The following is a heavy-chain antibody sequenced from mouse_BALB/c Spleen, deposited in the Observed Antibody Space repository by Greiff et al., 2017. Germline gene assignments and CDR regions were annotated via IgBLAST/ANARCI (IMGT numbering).Heavy chain of an antibody. CDR3: TRFYDYPDY. Sequence: LQQPGSELVRPGASVKLSCKASGYTFTSYWMHWVKQRPGQGLEWIGNIYPGSGSTNYDEKFKSKATLTVDTSSSTAYMQLSSLTSEDSAVYYCTRFYDYPDYWGQGTTLTVSS. V-gene: IGHV1S22*01. CDR2: IYPGSGST. CDR1: GYTFTSYW. J-gene: IGHJ2*01. D-gene: IGHD2-4*01.